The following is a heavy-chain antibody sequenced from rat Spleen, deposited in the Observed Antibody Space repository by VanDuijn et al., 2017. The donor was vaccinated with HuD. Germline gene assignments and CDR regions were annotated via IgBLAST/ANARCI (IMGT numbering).Heavy chain of an antibody. V-gene: IGHV5S10*01. CDR3: ARQATEGIGGYFDY. D-gene: IGHD1-11*01. J-gene: IGHJ2*01. CDR1: GFTFSDYN. Sequence: EVQLVDSGGGLVQPGRSLKLSCAASGFTFSDYNMAWVRPAPKKVLEWVATIISSGSSTYFRDSVKGRFTISRDNPKSTLYLQMDSLRSEDTGTYYCARQATEGIGGYFDYWGQGVMVTVSS. CDR2: IISSGSST.